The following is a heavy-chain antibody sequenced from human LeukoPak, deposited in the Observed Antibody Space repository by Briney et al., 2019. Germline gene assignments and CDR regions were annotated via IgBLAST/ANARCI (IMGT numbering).Heavy chain of an antibody. CDR3: ARDRDYSNYAGFDY. J-gene: IGHJ4*02. CDR1: GFTFSSYA. D-gene: IGHD4-11*01. V-gene: IGHV3-30*04. Sequence: GGSLRLSCAASGFTFSSYAMQGVRQAPGEGLEGVAVISYDGSNKYYADSVKGRFTISRDNSKNTLYLQMNSLRAEDTAVYYCARDRDYSNYAGFDYWGQGTLVTVSS. CDR2: ISYDGSNK.